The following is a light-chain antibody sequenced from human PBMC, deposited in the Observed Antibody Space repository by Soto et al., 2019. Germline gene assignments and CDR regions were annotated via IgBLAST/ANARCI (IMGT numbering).Light chain of an antibody. J-gene: IGKJ5*01. Sequence: DIQITQSGSSLSSARGDRVTVTCQASQNINNYLNWYQQKPGRAPKLLIYDASNLEAGVPSRFRGSGSGTDFTFTISRLQTEDIATYYCQQYENLPTFGQGTRLEIK. CDR1: QNINNY. CDR2: DAS. V-gene: IGKV1-33*01. CDR3: QQYENLPT.